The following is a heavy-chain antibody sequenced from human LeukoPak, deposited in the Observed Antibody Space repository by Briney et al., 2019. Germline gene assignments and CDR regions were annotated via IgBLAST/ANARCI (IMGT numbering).Heavy chain of an antibody. D-gene: IGHD3-22*01. V-gene: IGHV4-39*01. CDR1: GGSISSSFYY. J-gene: IGHJ3*02. Sequence: SETLSLTCTVSGGSISSSFYYWGWIRQPPGKGLEWIGSIYHSGSTYYNPSLKSRVTISVDTSRNQFSLNLSSVTAADTAVYYCARPTYYYDSSGYSEAPFDIWGQGTMVTVSS. CDR2: IYHSGST. CDR3: ARPTYYYDSSGYSEAPFDI.